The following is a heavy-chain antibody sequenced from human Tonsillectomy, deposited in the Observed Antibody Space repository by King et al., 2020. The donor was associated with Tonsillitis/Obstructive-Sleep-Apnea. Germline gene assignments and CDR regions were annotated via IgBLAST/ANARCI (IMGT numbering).Heavy chain of an antibody. J-gene: IGHJ1*01. V-gene: IGHV1-18*01. D-gene: IGHD3-22*01. CDR3: ARDYYDSSGYYHGYFQH. CDR1: GYTFTNYD. Sequence: QLVQSGAEVKKPGASVKVSCKASGYTFTNYDITWVRQAPGQGLEWMGWSRPNNGDTNYAQKFQGRVTMTSDTSTSTAYMELRSLRSDDTAAYYCARDYYDSSGYYHGYFQHWGQGTLVTVSS. CDR2: SRPNNGDT.